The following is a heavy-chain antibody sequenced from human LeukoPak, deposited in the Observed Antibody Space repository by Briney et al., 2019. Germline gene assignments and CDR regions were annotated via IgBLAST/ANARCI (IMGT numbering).Heavy chain of an antibody. J-gene: IGHJ4*02. CDR3: ARVTGYMIEDYFDY. CDR2: IYRSGST. D-gene: IGHD3-9*01. V-gene: IGHV4-38-2*02. CDR1: GYSISSGYY. Sequence: SETLSLTCTVSGYSISSGYYWVWIRQPPGKGLEWIGSIYRSGSTNYNPSLKSRVTISVDTSKNQFSLKLSSVTAADTAVYYCARVTGYMIEDYFDYWGQGTLVTVSS.